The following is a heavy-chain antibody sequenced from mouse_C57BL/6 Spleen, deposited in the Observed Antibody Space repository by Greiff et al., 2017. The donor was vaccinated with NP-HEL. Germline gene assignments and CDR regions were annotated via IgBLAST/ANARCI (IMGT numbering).Heavy chain of an antibody. CDR3: AIPTDPGAMDY. CDR1: GFSLTSYG. Sequence: VQLQQSGPGLVQPSQSLSITCTVSGFSLTSYGVHWVRQSPGKGLEWLGVIWRGGSTDYNAAFMSRLSITTDNSKSQVFFKMNRLHADDTAIYYCAIPTDPGAMDYWGQGTSVTVSS. V-gene: IGHV2-5*01. D-gene: IGHD2-10*01. CDR2: IWRGGST. J-gene: IGHJ4*01.